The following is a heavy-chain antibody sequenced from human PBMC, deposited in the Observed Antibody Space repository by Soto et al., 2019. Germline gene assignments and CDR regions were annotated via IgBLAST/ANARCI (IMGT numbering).Heavy chain of an antibody. Sequence: SETLSLTCTVSGGSISSGGYYWSWIRQHPGKGLEWIGYIYYSGSTYYNPSLKSRVTISVDTSKNQFSLKLSSVTAADTAVYYCARSGGDYSNYPSDYWGQGTLVTVSS. CDR1: GGSISSGGYY. CDR3: ARSGGDYSNYPSDY. D-gene: IGHD4-4*01. J-gene: IGHJ4*02. V-gene: IGHV4-31*03. CDR2: IYYSGST.